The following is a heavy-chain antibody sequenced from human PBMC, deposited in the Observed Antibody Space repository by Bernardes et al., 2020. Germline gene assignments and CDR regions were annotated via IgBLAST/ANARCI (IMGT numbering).Heavy chain of an antibody. CDR2: ISGSGGT. CDR1: GFTFNTYA. J-gene: IGHJ3*01. V-gene: IGHV3-23*01. CDR3: AKDRYCSSTTCYQAFDV. D-gene: IGHD2-2*01. Sequence: WGSLRLSCAASGFTFNTYAMSWVRQVPGKGLEWVSGISGSGGTNYADSVKGRFTISRDNSKNTLYLQMNSLSAEDTAVYYCAKDRYCSSTTCYQAFDVWGQGTMVTVSS.